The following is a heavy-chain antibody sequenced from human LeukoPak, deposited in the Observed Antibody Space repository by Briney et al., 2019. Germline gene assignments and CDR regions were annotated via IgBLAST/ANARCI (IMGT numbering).Heavy chain of an antibody. V-gene: IGHV3-23*01. D-gene: IGHD1-26*01. Sequence: PGGSLRLSCAASGFTFSSYAMSWVRQAPGKGLEWVSAISGSGGRTYYADSVKGRFTISRDNSKNTLYLQMNSLRAEDTAVYYCAKDLTGARSFDYWGQGTLVTVSS. CDR1: GFTFSSYA. CDR2: ISGSGGRT. CDR3: AKDLTGARSFDY. J-gene: IGHJ4*02.